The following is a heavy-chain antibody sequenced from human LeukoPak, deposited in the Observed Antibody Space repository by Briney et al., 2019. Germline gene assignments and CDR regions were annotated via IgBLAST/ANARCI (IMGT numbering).Heavy chain of an antibody. CDR2: INPNSGGT. J-gene: IGHJ4*02. Sequence: ASVKVSCKASGYTFTGYYMHWVRQAPGQGLEWMGWINPNSGGTNYAQKFQGRVTMTRDTSISTAYMELSRLRSDDTAVYYCARVPIRGYSYGTLGYWGQGTLVTVSS. D-gene: IGHD5-18*01. V-gene: IGHV1-2*02. CDR1: GYTFTGYY. CDR3: ARVPIRGYSYGTLGY.